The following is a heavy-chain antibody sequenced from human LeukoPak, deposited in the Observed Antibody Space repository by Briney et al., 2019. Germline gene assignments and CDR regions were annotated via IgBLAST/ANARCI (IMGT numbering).Heavy chain of an antibody. CDR2: IHTEWSVT. V-gene: IGHV3-74*01. CDR3: ATKQWLAPPPDS. J-gene: IGHJ5*01. CDR1: GFTFSKYW. D-gene: IGHD6-19*01. Sequence: PGGSLRLPCAASGFTFSKYWMLWVRQAPGKGLEGVSRIHTEWSVTAYADAVKGRFIVYRDNADNTMFLQTNSVRDEDTAEYYCATKQWLAPPPDSWGQGT.